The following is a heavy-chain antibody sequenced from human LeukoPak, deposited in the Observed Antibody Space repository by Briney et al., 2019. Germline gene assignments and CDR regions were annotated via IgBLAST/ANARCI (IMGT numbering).Heavy chain of an antibody. V-gene: IGHV4-30-2*01. J-gene: IGHJ6*03. CDR1: GGSISSGGYY. CDR2: IYHSGST. D-gene: IGHD6-6*01. Sequence: SQTLSLTCTVSGGSISSGGYYWSWIRQPPGKGLEWIGYIYHSGSTYYNPSLKSRVTISVDRSKNQFSLKLSSVTAADTAVYYCARAHTQTNIAARPGSYYYYYYMDVWGKGTTVTVSS. CDR3: ARAHTQTNIAARPGSYYYYYYMDV.